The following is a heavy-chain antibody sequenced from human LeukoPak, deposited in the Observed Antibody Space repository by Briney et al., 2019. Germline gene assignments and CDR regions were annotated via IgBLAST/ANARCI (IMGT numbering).Heavy chain of an antibody. J-gene: IGHJ4*02. CDR2: INPNSGGT. D-gene: IGHD5-12*01. CDR3: ARSNIWLPFDF. Sequence: ASVRVYCKTSGYTFTGYYMHWVRQAPGQGLEWMGRINPNSGGTNYAQKFQGRVTMTRDTSISTAYMELSRLSSDDTAVYYCARSNIWLPFDFWGQGTLVTVS. V-gene: IGHV1-2*06. CDR1: GYTFTGYY.